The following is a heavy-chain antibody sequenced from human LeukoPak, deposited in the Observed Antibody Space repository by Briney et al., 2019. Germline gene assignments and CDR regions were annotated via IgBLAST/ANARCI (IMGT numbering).Heavy chain of an antibody. CDR3: ARQRPLVHFDY. V-gene: IGHV3-33*01. J-gene: IGHJ4*02. Sequence: GGSLRLSCAASGFTFSNYGIHWVRQAPGKGLEWVAVIWYDGSNKDYSDSVKGRFTISRDNSKNTMYLQMNSLRAEDTAVYYCARQRPLVHFDYWGQGTLVTVSS. CDR2: IWYDGSNK. CDR1: GFTFSNYG.